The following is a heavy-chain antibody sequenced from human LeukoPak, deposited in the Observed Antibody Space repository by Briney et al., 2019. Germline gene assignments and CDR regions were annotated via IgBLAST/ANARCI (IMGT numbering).Heavy chain of an antibody. J-gene: IGHJ3*02. D-gene: IGHD5-18*01. CDR2: IYYSGST. V-gene: IGHV4-39*01. CDR1: GGSISSSSYY. CDR3: ARHGTAMVFDAFDI. Sequence: PSETLSLTCTVSGGSISSSSYYWDWIRQPPGKGLEWIGSIYYSGSTYYNPSLKSRVTISVDTSKNQFSLKLSSVTAADTAVYYCARHGTAMVFDAFDIWGQGTMVTVSS.